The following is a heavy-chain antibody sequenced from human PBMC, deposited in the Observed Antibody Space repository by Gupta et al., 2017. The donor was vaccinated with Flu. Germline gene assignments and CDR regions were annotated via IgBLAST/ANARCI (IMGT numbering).Heavy chain of an antibody. CDR3: AKVIAARYSLGGFDY. D-gene: IGHD6-6*01. CDR2: ISYDGSNK. J-gene: IGHJ4*02. Sequence: QDPGKGLEWGGVISYDGSNKYDAESVKGRFTISRANSKNTLYLQMNSLRAEDTAVYYCAKVIAARYSLGGFDYWGQGTLVTVSS. V-gene: IGHV3-30*18.